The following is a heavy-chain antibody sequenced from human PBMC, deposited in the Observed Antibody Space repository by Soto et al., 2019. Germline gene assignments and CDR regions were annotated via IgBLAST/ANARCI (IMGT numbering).Heavy chain of an antibody. D-gene: IGHD3-22*01. V-gene: IGHV4-59*08. CDR2: IYDSGST. CDR1: GGSISNYY. J-gene: IGHJ4*02. Sequence: QVQLQESGPGLVKPSEPLSLTCTVSGGSISNYYWSWIRQPPGKGLEWLAYIYDSGSTNYNPSLKSRVTISVDTSKNQVSLRLSSVAAADTAVYYCARHTTMILFDYWGQGTLVTVSS. CDR3: ARHTTMILFDY.